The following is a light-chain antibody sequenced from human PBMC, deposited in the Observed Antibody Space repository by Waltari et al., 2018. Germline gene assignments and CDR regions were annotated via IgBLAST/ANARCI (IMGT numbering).Light chain of an antibody. Sequence: QSVVTQPPSASGTPGQRVTIFCSGSSSNIGRNHVYWYRQFPGAAPKLLIYRDDQRPSGVADGFSGSKSGTSASLAIGGLRSEDEADYYCATWDDSLSGGVFGTGTKVTVV. J-gene: IGLJ1*01. V-gene: IGLV1-47*01. CDR3: ATWDDSLSGGV. CDR1: SSNIGRNH. CDR2: RDD.